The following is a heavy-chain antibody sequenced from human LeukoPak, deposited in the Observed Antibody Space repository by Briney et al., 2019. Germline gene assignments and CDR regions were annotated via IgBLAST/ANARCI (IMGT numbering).Heavy chain of an antibody. Sequence: PSETLSLTCAVYGGSFSGYYWSWIRQPPGKGLEWIGEINHSGSTNYNPSLKSRVTISVDTSKNQFSLKLSSVTAADTAVYYCASLRVVVNFNWFDPWGQGTLVTVSS. CDR3: ASLRVVVNFNWFDP. CDR1: GGSFSGYY. J-gene: IGHJ5*02. D-gene: IGHD3-3*01. V-gene: IGHV4-34*01. CDR2: INHSGST.